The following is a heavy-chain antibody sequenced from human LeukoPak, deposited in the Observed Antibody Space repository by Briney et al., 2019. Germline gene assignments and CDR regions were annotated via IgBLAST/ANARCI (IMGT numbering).Heavy chain of an antibody. V-gene: IGHV1-2*06. J-gene: IGHJ4*02. Sequence: GASVKVSCKASGYTFTSYGISWVRQAPGQGLEWMGRINPNSGGTNYAQKFQGRVTMTRDTSISTAYMELSRLRSDDTAVYYCARIRIAVAGTPAGFDYWGQGTLVTVSS. D-gene: IGHD6-19*01. CDR2: INPNSGGT. CDR3: ARIRIAVAGTPAGFDY. CDR1: GYTFTSYG.